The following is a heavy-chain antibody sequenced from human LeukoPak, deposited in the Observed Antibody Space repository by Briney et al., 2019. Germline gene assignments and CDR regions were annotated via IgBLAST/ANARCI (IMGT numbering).Heavy chain of an antibody. J-gene: IGHJ4*02. D-gene: IGHD1-26*01. V-gene: IGHV4-34*01. Sequence: PSETLSLTCAVYGGSFSGYYWSWIRQPPGKELEWIGSIYYSGNTYYNPSLKSRVTISVDTSKNQFSLKLSSVTAADTAVYYCAKHAGAFYYFGYWGQGTLVTVSS. CDR3: AKHAGAFYYFGY. CDR2: IYYSGNT. CDR1: GGSFSGYY.